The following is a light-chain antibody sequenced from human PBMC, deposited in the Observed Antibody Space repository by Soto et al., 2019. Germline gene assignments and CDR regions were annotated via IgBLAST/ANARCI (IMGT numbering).Light chain of an antibody. CDR2: GAS. Sequence: EIVLTQSPGTLSLSPGERATLSCRASQSVSRSYLAWYQQKPGQAPRLLIYGASSRATGIPDRFSGSGSGTDFTLTISRLEPEDFAVYYCQQYGSSLYTFGQGTKLEMK. CDR1: QSVSRSY. CDR3: QQYGSSLYT. J-gene: IGKJ2*01. V-gene: IGKV3-20*01.